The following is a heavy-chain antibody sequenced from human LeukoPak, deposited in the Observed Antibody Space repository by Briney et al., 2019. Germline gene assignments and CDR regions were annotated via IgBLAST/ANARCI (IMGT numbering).Heavy chain of an antibody. CDR1: GVTVSNIY. Sequence: GGSLRLSCAASGVTVSNIYMNWVRQVPGKGLEWVSVIYSDGSTYYADSVKGRFTISRDNSKNTLYLQMNSLGAEDTAVYYCAKRGYDSSGYSIYWYFDLWGRGTLVTVSS. CDR2: IYSDGST. D-gene: IGHD3-22*01. CDR3: AKRGYDSSGYSIYWYFDL. V-gene: IGHV3-53*01. J-gene: IGHJ2*01.